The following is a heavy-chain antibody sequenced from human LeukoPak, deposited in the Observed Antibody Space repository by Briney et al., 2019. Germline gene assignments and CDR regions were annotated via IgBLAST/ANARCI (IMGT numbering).Heavy chain of an antibody. Sequence: GGSLRLSCAASGFTFDDYGMSWVRQAPGKGLEWVANIKQDGSEKYYVDSVKGRFTISRDNAKNSLYLQMNSLRAEDTAVYYCARDEVSVGAYYYYYMDVWGKGTTVTVSS. CDR2: IKQDGSEK. CDR1: GFTFDDYG. CDR3: ARDEVSVGAYYYYYMDV. V-gene: IGHV3-7*01. J-gene: IGHJ6*03.